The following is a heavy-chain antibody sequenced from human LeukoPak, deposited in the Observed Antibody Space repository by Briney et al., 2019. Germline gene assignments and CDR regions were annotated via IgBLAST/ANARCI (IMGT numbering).Heavy chain of an antibody. CDR3: ARVSDDSSGYYYYFDY. Sequence: PSETLSLTCTVSGGSISSYYWSWIRQPAGKGLEWIGRIYTSGSTNYNPSLKSRVTMSVDTSKNQFSLKLSSVTAADTAVYYCARVSDDSSGYYYYFDYWGQGTLVTVSS. V-gene: IGHV4-4*07. CDR2: IYTSGST. D-gene: IGHD3-22*01. CDR1: GGSISSYY. J-gene: IGHJ4*02.